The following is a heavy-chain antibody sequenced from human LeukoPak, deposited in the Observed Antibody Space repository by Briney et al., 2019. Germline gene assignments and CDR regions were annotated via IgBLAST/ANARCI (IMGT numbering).Heavy chain of an antibody. CDR1: GYTFTSYG. J-gene: IGHJ3*02. Sequence: GASVKVSCKASGYTFTSYGISWVRQAPGQALEWMGWISAYNDNTNYAQKLQCRVTMTTDTSTSTGYMELRSLRSDDTAVYYCWRGLQQTIAWLKALSAFAIWGQGTMVTVSS. D-gene: IGHD5-12*01. CDR2: ISAYNDNT. V-gene: IGHV1-18*01. CDR3: WRGLQQTIAWLKALSAFAI.